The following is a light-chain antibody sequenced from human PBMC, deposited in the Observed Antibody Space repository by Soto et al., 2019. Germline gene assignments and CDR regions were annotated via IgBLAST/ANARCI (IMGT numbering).Light chain of an antibody. V-gene: IGKV1-6*01. J-gene: IGKJ4*01. CDR2: GAS. Sequence: AIQMTQSPSYLSAFVGDRVTITCRASQGIRNDLGWYQQKPGKAPKLLIYGASSLQSDVPSRFSGSGSGTDFTLTISSLQPEDCATYYCLQDDSYPLTFGGGTKVEIK. CDR1: QGIRND. CDR3: LQDDSYPLT.